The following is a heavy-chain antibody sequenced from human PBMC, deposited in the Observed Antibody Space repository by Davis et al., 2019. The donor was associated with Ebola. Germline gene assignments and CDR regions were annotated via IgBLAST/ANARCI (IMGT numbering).Heavy chain of an antibody. V-gene: IGHV1-46*01. Sequence: ASVQVPCKASGHPFITYYLHWVRQAPGQGLEWMGMISPSGASADYAQRFQGRVTMTRDTSTNTVYMELSGLRSDDTAAYYCAAEGAVDSNWLDPWGQGTLVTVSP. CDR2: ISPSGASA. CDR1: GHPFITYY. D-gene: IGHD3-22*01. CDR3: AAEGAVDSNWLDP. J-gene: IGHJ5*02.